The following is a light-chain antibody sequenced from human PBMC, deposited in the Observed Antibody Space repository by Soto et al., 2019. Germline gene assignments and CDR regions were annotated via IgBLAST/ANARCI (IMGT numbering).Light chain of an antibody. CDR1: TSDVGFYNY. J-gene: IGLJ3*02. CDR3: CSYAGGYTWV. CDR2: DDT. Sequence: QSALTQPRSVSGSPGQSVTISCTGTTSDVGFYNYVSWYQQHPGKAPKLMIYDDTKWPSGVPDRFSGGKAGNTASLTISGLQAEDEADYYCCSYAGGYTWVFGGGTKLTVL. V-gene: IGLV2-11*01.